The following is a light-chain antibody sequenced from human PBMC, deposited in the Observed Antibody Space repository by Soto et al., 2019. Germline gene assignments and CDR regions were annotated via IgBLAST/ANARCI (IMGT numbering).Light chain of an antibody. CDR3: QQRSNWPPVFT. V-gene: IGKV3-11*01. J-gene: IGKJ3*01. Sequence: EIVLTQSPATLSLSPGERATLSCRASQSVSSYLAWYQQKPGQAPRLLIYDASNRAPGIPARFSGSGSGTDLTLTISSLETEDFAVYYGQQRSNWPPVFTFGPGTKVDLK. CDR1: QSVSSY. CDR2: DAS.